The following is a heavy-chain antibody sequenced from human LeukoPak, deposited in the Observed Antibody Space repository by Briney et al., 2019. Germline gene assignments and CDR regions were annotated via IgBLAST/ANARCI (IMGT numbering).Heavy chain of an antibody. V-gene: IGHV3-49*03. J-gene: IGHJ3*02. CDR1: GFSFGDYP. D-gene: IGHD3-10*01. CDR3: SRAIRQSGDAFDI. CDR2: IRSILYGETT. Sequence: GGSLRLSCTASGFSFGDYPMSWFRQAPGQGPESVGYIRSILYGETTEYAASVKGRFSISKDDSRTIAYLQMNSLRTDDTAFYYCSRAIRQSGDAFDIWGQGTLVTVSS.